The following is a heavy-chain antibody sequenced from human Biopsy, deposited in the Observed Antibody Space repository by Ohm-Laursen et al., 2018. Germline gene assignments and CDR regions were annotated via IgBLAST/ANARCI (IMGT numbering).Heavy chain of an antibody. D-gene: IGHD1-1*01. CDR3: ATDINVWNVNY. CDR1: GYTLTELS. V-gene: IGHV1-24*01. J-gene: IGHJ4*02. CDR2: FAPENGRI. Sequence: ASVKVSCKVSGYTLTELSMHWVRQAPGQGLEWMGGFAPENGRIVYSQKFQGRVTMTEDTSTSTAYMEMWSLRSDDTAVYYCATDINVWNVNYWGQGTQVIVSS.